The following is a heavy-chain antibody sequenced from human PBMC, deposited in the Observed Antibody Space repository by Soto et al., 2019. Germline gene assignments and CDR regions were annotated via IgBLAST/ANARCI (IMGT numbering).Heavy chain of an antibody. CDR2: IIPILGIA. CDR1: GGTFSSYT. CDR3: ASPTQGYSGYDFDY. D-gene: IGHD5-12*01. J-gene: IGHJ4*02. Sequence: QVQLVQSGAEVKKPGSSVKVSCKASGGTFSSYTISWVRQAPGQGLEWMGRIIPILGIANYAQKFHGRVTITADKSTSTAYMELSSLGSEDTAVYYCASPTQGYSGYDFDYWGQGTLVTVSS. V-gene: IGHV1-69*02.